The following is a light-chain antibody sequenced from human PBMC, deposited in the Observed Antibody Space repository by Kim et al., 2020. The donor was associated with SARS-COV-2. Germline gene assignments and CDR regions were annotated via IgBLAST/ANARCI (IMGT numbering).Light chain of an antibody. CDR1: QSVSDW. V-gene: IGKV1-5*01. Sequence: DIQMTQSPSTLSASVGDRVTITCRASQSVSDWLAWYQQKPGKAPNLLIYDASNLESGVPSRFSGRRSGTEFTLTITNLQPDDFATYYCQQYHTYSSTFGQGTKLEIK. CDR3: QQYHTYSST. J-gene: IGKJ2*01. CDR2: DAS.